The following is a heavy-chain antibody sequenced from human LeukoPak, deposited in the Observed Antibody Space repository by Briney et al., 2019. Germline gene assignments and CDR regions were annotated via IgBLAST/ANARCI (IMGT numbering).Heavy chain of an antibody. V-gene: IGHV4-59*01. CDR2: IYYSGST. CDR1: GGSISSYY. D-gene: IGHD4-17*01. CDR3: ARTTVTASVYWHFDL. J-gene: IGHJ2*01. Sequence: SETLSLTCTVSGGSISSYYWSWIRQPPGKGLEWIGYIYYSGSTIYNPSLKSRVTISVDTSKNQFSLKLSSVTAADTAVYYCARTTVTASVYWHFDLWAVAPWSLSPQ.